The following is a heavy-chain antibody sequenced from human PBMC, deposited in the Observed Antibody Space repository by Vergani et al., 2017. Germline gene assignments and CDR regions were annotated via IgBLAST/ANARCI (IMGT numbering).Heavy chain of an antibody. D-gene: IGHD3-22*01. CDR1: GGTFSSYA. CDR2: IIPIFGTA. CDR3: ATKGTQYSXPEHYYDSSGYFPRFDY. J-gene: IGHJ4*02. Sequence: QVQLVQSGAEVKKPGSSVKVSCKASGGTFSSYAISWVRQAPGQGLEWMGGIIPIFGTANYAQKFQGRVTITADESTSTAYMELSSLRSEDTAVYYCATKGTQYSXPEHYYDSSGYFPRFDYWGQGTLFTVSS. V-gene: IGHV1-69*01.